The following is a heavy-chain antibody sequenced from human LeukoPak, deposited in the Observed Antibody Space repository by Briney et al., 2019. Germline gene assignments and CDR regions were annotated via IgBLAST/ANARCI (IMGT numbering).Heavy chain of an antibody. Sequence: GESLKISCKGSGYSFTTYWIGWVRQMPGKGLEWMGIIYPGDSDTRYSPSFQGQVTISADKSISTAYLQWSSLKASDTAMYYCARQQWLADYYYGMDAWGQGTTVTVSS. V-gene: IGHV5-51*01. CDR2: IYPGDSDT. CDR1: GYSFTTYW. CDR3: ARQQWLADYYYGMDA. D-gene: IGHD6-19*01. J-gene: IGHJ6*02.